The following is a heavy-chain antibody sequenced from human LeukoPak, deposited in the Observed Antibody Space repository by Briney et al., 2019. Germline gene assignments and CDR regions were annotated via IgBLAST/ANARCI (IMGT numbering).Heavy chain of an antibody. CDR1: GFTFSSYS. D-gene: IGHD2-15*01. Sequence: GSLRLSCAASGFTFSSYSMDWVPEPPGKGLEWIWSIDYSVRTYYNPPLKSRVTISVDTSKNQFSLKMTSVTAADTAVYYCARGDYCSGGSCNLGQPRVVDQWGQGTVVAASS. CDR2: IDYSVRT. J-gene: IGHJ4*02. CDR3: ARGDYCSGGSCNLGQPRVVDQ. V-gene: IGHV4-39*01.